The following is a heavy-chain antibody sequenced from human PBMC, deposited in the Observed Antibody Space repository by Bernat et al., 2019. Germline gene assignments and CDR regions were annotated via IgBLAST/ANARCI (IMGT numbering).Heavy chain of an antibody. CDR2: SSESGDRT. CDR1: GFTFSSHA. J-gene: IGHJ4*02. D-gene: IGHD2-15*01. Sequence: EVRLLESGGGLVQPGGSLRLSCAASGFTFSSHAMNWVRKGPGKGLEWVSRSSESGDRTDYADSVEGRFTISRDNSKNTLYLQMNSLRAEDTAVYYCAKEECSGGACYATDYWGQGTLVTVSS. V-gene: IGHV3-23*01. CDR3: AKEECSGGACYATDY.